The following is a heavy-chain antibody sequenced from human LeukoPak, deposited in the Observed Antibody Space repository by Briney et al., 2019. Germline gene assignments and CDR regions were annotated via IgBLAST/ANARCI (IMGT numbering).Heavy chain of an antibody. J-gene: IGHJ3*02. CDR2: IKQDGSEK. D-gene: IGHD3-10*01. CDR3: ARDLTVLLRFGTTNDAFDI. Sequence: GGSLRLSCAASGFTFSSYWMSWVRQAPGKGLEWVANIKQDGSEKYYVDSVKGRFTISRDNAKNSLYLQMNSLRAEDTAVYYCARDLTVLLRFGTTNDAFDIWGQGTMVTVSS. V-gene: IGHV3-7*03. CDR1: GFTFSSYW.